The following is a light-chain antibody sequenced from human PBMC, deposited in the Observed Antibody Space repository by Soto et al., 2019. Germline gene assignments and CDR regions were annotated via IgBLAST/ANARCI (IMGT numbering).Light chain of an antibody. CDR2: KVS. CDR1: QILVHSDGIAY. CDR3: MQGTHWPIT. J-gene: IGKJ5*01. Sequence: DGVMTKSTISLPVTLGQPSSISCRSNQILVHSDGIAYFSWFQQRPGRSPRRLIYKVSNRDSGVPARFSGSGSGTDFALKISRVEAEDVGVYYCMQGTHWPITFAQATRLDI. V-gene: IGKV2-30*02.